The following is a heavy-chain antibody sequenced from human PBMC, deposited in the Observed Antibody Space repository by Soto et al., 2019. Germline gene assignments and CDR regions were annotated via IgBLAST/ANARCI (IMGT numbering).Heavy chain of an antibody. CDR3: ARTGYEYNFYYGMDV. V-gene: IGHV4-30-2*01. D-gene: IGHD5-12*01. CDR2: IYHSGIT. Sequence: PSETLSLTCAVSGGSISSGGYSWSWIRQPPGKGLEWLGYIYHSGITYYNPSLKSRLTISIDRSKNQFSLRLRSVTAADTALYYCARTGYEYNFYYGMDVWGQGTTVTVSS. CDR1: GGSISSGGYS. J-gene: IGHJ6*02.